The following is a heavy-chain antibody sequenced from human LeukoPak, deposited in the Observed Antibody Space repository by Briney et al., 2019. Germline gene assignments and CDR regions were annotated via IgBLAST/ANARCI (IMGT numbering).Heavy chain of an antibody. J-gene: IGHJ4*02. D-gene: IGHD1-26*01. V-gene: IGHV1-46*01. CDR2: INPSGGDT. CDR1: GYTFTNYY. CDR3: ARRDSGTYSYFDY. Sequence: ASVKVSCKASGYTFTNYYMHWVRQAPGQGLEWMGVINPSGGDTLYAQNFQGRVTMTRDTSTSTVYMELSSLRSDDTAVYYCARRDSGTYSYFDYWGQGALVTVSS.